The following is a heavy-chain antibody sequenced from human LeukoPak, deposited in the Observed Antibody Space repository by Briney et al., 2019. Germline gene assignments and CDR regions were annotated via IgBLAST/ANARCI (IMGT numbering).Heavy chain of an antibody. D-gene: IGHD4-17*01. J-gene: IGHJ4*02. Sequence: GGSPRLSCAASGFTFGSYSMNWVRQAPGKGLEWVSSISSSSSYIYYADSVKGRFTISRDNAKNSLYLQMNSLRAEDTAVYYCAASYGDYELPPFDYWGQGTLVTVSS. V-gene: IGHV3-21*01. CDR2: ISSSSSYI. CDR1: GFTFGSYS. CDR3: AASYGDYELPPFDY.